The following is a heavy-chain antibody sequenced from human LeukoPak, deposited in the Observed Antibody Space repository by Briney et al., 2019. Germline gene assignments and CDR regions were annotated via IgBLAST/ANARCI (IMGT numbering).Heavy chain of an antibody. J-gene: IGHJ4*02. CDR1: GASITNNTYY. Sequence: PSEPLSLTCSVSGASITNNTYYWGWFRQPAGKRLEWVGSISYSGSTYYNPSLKSRVTISVDTSKNQFSLKLSSVTAADTAVYYCARVYSVRGAARPPVSVGYWGQGTLVTVSS. V-gene: IGHV4-39*07. CDR3: ARVYSVRGAARPPVSVGY. CDR2: ISYSGST. D-gene: IGHD6-6*01.